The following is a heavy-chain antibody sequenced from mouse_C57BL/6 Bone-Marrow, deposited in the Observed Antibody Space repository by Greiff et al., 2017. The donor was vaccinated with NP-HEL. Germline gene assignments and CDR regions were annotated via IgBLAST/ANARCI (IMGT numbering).Heavy chain of an antibody. CDR2: IRSKSNNYAT. J-gene: IGHJ2*01. D-gene: IGHD2-1*01. V-gene: IGHV10-1*01. CDR1: GFSFNTYA. CDR3: VRDYYGNYNYFGY. Sequence: EVQRVESGGGLVQPKGSLKLSCAASGFSFNTYAMNWVRQAPGKGLEWVARIRSKSNNYATYYADSVKDRFTISRDDSESMLYLQMNNLKTEDTAMYYCVRDYYGNYNYFGYRGQDATLTVSS.